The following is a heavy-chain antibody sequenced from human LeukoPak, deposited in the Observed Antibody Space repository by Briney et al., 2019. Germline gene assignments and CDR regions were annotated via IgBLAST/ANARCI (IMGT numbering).Heavy chain of an antibody. V-gene: IGHV4-4*07. J-gene: IGHJ4*02. D-gene: IGHD2-21*02. CDR3: ASRGLYCGGDCYPFDY. CDR2: IYYSGSP. Sequence: SETLSLTCTVSGGSISSYYWSWIRQPAGKGLEWIGSIYYSGSPNYNPSLESRVTISVDTSKNQFSLKLSSVTAADTAVYYCASRGLYCGGDCYPFDYWGQGTLVTVSS. CDR1: GGSISSYY.